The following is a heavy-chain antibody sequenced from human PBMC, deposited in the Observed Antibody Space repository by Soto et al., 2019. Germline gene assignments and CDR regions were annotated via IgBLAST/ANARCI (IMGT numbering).Heavy chain of an antibody. CDR1: GYC. Sequence: GYCRSCIRKVPGKGLEWIGYIKYSGTTHYSPSLKSRVNISFDKSKNQVFLNLRFVTGADTAVYFCAREVRYAVYSCSCDPWCPGILVTV. CDR2: IKYSGTT. J-gene: IGHJ5*02. V-gene: IGHV4-31*02. CDR3: AREVRYAVYSCSCDP. D-gene: IGHD3-9*01.